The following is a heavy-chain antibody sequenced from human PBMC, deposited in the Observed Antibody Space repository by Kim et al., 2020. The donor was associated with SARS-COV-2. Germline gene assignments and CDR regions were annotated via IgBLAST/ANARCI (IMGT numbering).Heavy chain of an antibody. V-gene: IGHV4-61*02. J-gene: IGHJ6*02. CDR1: GGSISSGSYY. Sequence: SETLSLTCTVSGGSISSGSYYWSWIRQPAGKGLEWIGRIYTSGSTNYNPSLKSRVTISVDTSKNQFSLKLSSVTAADTAVYYCARDYELVGSPLDYYYYGMDVWGQGTTVTVSS. CDR2: IYTSGST. D-gene: IGHD6-13*01. CDR3: ARDYELVGSPLDYYYYGMDV.